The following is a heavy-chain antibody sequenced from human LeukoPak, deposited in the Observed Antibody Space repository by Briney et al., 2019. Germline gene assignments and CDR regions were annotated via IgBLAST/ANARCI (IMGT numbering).Heavy chain of an antibody. CDR1: GYTFTSYD. J-gene: IGHJ4*02. CDR2: INAGNGNT. D-gene: IGHD6-19*01. V-gene: IGHV1-3*01. CDR3: ARVLGSGWYMDYFDY. Sequence: XSVKVSCKASGYTFTSYDINWVRQATGQGLEWMGWINAGNGNTKYSQKFQGRVTITRDTSASTAYMELSSLRSEDTAVYYCARVLGSGWYMDYFDYWGQGTLVTVSS.